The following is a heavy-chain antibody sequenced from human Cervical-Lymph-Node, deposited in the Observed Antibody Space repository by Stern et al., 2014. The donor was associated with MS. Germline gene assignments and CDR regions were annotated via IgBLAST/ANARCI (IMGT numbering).Heavy chain of an antibody. CDR3: TREDCSGGSCRGMDV. V-gene: IGHV3-30-3*01. J-gene: IGHJ6*02. CDR2: ISYDGSRK. CDR1: RFSISDDA. D-gene: IGHD2-15*01. Sequence: VQLVESGGDVVQPGGSLRLSCAASRFSISDDAMHWVRQAPGKGLEWVATISYDGSRKRDADSVKGRVTISRANLKNTVPEQMNSLRAEDTAVYYCTREDCSGGSCRGMDVWGQGTTVTVSS.